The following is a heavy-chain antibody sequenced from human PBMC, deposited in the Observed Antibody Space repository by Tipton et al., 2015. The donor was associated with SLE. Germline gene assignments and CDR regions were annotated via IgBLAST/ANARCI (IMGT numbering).Heavy chain of an antibody. J-gene: IGHJ4*02. CDR1: EFTFDDYA. V-gene: IGHV3-23*02. CDR2: IGVDGGRT. CDR3: ARGEATYAY. D-gene: IGHD2-2*01. Sequence: SLRLSCAASEFTFDDYAMHWVRQPPGKGLEWVSSIGVDGGRTFYVDSVKGRFTISRDNFRNTLYLQMNSLRDEDTAVYYCARGEATYAYWGQGTLVTVSS.